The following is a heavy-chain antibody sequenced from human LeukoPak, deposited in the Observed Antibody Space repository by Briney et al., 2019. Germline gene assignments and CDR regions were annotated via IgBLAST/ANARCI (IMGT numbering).Heavy chain of an antibody. CDR2: IKQDGSEK. J-gene: IGHJ4*02. CDR1: GFTFSSYW. D-gene: IGHD3-22*01. V-gene: IGHV3-7*03. CDR3: AREADYYDSSGYHYKGNFDY. Sequence: GGSLRLSCAASGFTFSSYWMSWVRQAPGKGLEWVANIKQDGSEKYYVDSVKGRFTISRDNAKNSLYLQMNSLRAEDTAVYYCAREADYYDSSGYHYKGNFDYWGQGTLVTVSS.